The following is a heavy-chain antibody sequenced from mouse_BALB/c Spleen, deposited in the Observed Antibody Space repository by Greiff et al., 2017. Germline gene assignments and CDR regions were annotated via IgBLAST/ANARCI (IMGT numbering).Heavy chain of an antibody. J-gene: IGHJ4*01. V-gene: IGHV7-3*02. CDR2: IRNKANGYTT. CDR1: GFTFTDYY. Sequence: EVKLVESGGGLVQPGGSLRLSCATSGFTFTDYYMSWVRQPPGKALEWLGFIRNKANGYTTEYSASVKGRFTISRDNSQSILYLQMNTLRAEDSATYYCARVPPYAMDYWGQGTSVTVSS. CDR3: ARVPPYAMDY.